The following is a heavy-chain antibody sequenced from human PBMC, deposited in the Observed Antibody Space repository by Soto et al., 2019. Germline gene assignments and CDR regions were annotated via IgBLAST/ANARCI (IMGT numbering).Heavy chain of an antibody. J-gene: IGHJ4*02. CDR2: INHSGST. CDR1: GGSFSGYY. Sequence: QVQLQQWGAGLLKPSETLSLTCAVYGGSFSGYYWSWIRQPPGKGLEWIGEINHSGSTNYNPSLKSRVTISVDTSKNQFSLKLSSVTAADTAVYYCASGPPEICSGGSCHFDYWGQGTLVTVSS. CDR3: ASGPPEICSGGSCHFDY. D-gene: IGHD2-15*01. V-gene: IGHV4-34*01.